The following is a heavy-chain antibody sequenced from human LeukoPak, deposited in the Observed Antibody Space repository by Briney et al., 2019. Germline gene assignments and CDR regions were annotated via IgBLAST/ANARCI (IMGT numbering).Heavy chain of an antibody. J-gene: IGHJ4*02. D-gene: IGHD2-15*01. Sequence: GGSLRLSCAASGLAFSAYKMHWVRQAPRKGLVWVSRISTDGYTTDYADFVQGRFTASRDNTKNTWSLEMNSLRAEDTAVYYCVVGGSPGYWGQGTLVTVSP. CDR2: ISTDGYTT. CDR3: VVGGSPGY. V-gene: IGHV3-74*01. CDR1: GLAFSAYK.